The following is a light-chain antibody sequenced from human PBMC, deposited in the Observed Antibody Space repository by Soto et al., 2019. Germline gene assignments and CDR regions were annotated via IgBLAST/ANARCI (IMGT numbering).Light chain of an antibody. V-gene: IGKV3-15*01. J-gene: IGKJ2*01. Sequence: EIVMTQSPATLCLSPGERVTLSCRASQSVSSKLAWYQQKPGQAPRLLIYGASIRATDIPARFSGSGSGTEFTLTIRRLQSEDFAIFYCQQYSNWPYTFGQGTKLEIK. CDR2: GAS. CDR3: QQYSNWPYT. CDR1: QSVSSK.